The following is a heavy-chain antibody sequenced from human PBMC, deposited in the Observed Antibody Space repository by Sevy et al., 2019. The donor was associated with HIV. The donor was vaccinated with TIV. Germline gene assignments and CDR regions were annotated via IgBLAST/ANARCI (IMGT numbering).Heavy chain of an antibody. V-gene: IGHV3-15*01. D-gene: IGHD3-9*01. J-gene: IGHJ4*02. Sequence: GGSLRLSCAASGFTFSSAWMSWVRQAPGKGLEWVGHIQSKTDGGTTDYAASVKGRFTISRDDSVNTLYLQMNSLTTDDTAVYYCTTDTSTGYFDWLLDFDYWGQGTLVTVSS. CDR3: TTDTSTGYFDWLLDFDY. CDR2: IQSKTDGGTT. CDR1: GFTFSSAW.